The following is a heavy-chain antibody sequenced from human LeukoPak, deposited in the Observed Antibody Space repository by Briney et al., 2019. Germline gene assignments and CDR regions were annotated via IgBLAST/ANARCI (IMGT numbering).Heavy chain of an antibody. Sequence: SETLSLTCTVSGGSISSSSYYWGWIRQPPGKGLEWIGSIYYSGSTHYNPSLKSRVTISVDTSKNQFSLKLSSVTAADTAVYYCVAGTAMVMDWFDPWGQGTLVTVSS. CDR3: VAGTAMVMDWFDP. D-gene: IGHD5-18*01. CDR1: GGSISSSSYY. J-gene: IGHJ5*02. CDR2: IYYSGST. V-gene: IGHV4-39*01.